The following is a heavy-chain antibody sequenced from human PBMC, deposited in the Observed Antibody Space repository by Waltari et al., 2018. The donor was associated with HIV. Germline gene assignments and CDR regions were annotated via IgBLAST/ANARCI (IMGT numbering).Heavy chain of an antibody. Sequence: QVQLVESGGGVVQPGRSLMLSCAASGFTFSSYARHWVRQAPGKGLEWVTVIAYDGREKYYTDSVKGRFTISRDNSKNTLYLQMNSLRPEDTAVYYCARGRGGPDYWGQGTLVTVSS. J-gene: IGHJ4*02. CDR1: GFTFSSYA. D-gene: IGHD3-10*01. V-gene: IGHV3-30*10. CDR2: IAYDGREK. CDR3: ARGRGGPDY.